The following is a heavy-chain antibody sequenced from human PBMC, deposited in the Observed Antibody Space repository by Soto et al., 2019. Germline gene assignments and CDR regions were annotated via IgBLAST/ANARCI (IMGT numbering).Heavy chain of an antibody. D-gene: IGHD3-10*01. CDR2: IIPIFGTA. CDR3: ARHYYGSGSPTTYYYYYGMDV. CDR1: GGTFSSYA. V-gene: IGHV1-69*06. J-gene: IGHJ6*02. Sequence: QVQLVQSGAEVKKPGSSVKVSCKASGGTFSSYAISWVRQAPGQGLEWMGGIIPIFGTANYAQKFQGRVTITADKSPSTAYMELRSLRSEDTAVYYCARHYYGSGSPTTYYYYYGMDVWGQGTTVTVSS.